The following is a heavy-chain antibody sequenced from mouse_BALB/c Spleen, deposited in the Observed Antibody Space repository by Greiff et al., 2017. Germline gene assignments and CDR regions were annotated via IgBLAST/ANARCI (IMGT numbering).Heavy chain of an antibody. CDR1: GYTFSSYW. J-gene: IGHJ3*01. CDR3: ARSSNYYGSSYVAY. Sequence: QVQLKQSGAELMKPGASVKISCKATGYTFSSYWIEWVKQRPGHGLEWIGEILPGSGSTNYNEKFKGKATFTADTSSNTAYMQLSSLTSEDSAVYYCARSSNYYGSSYVAYWGQGTLVTVSA. D-gene: IGHD1-1*01. V-gene: IGHV1-9*01. CDR2: ILPGSGST.